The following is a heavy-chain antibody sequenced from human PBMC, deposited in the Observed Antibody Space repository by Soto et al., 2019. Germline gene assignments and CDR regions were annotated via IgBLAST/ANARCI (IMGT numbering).Heavy chain of an antibody. J-gene: IGHJ5*02. D-gene: IGHD5-18*01. V-gene: IGHV3-23*01. CDR1: GFLFSDYA. CDR3: AKTMERLGGYYMNWLAP. Sequence: GGSLRLSCAASGFLFSDYAMTWVRPAPGRGLEWVSTISGTRGRQRNTFYTASVKGRFTVTRVNSKNTLFLQMNSLRVEDTAVYYCAKTMERLGGYYMNWLAPWGQG. CDR2: ISGTRGRQRNT.